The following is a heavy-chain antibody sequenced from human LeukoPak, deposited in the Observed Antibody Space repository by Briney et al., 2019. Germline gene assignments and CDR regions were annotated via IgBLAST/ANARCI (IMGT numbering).Heavy chain of an antibody. CDR1: GGSFSGYY. V-gene: IGHV4-34*01. CDR2: INHSGST. CDR3: ARENCSSTSCYPYYYYGMDV. Sequence: SETLSLTCAVYGGSFSGYYWSWIRQPPGKGLEWIGEINHSGSTNYNPSLKSRVTISVDTSKNQFSPKLSSVTAADTAVYYCARENCSSTSCYPYYYYGMDVWGQGTTVTVSS. J-gene: IGHJ6*02. D-gene: IGHD2-2*01.